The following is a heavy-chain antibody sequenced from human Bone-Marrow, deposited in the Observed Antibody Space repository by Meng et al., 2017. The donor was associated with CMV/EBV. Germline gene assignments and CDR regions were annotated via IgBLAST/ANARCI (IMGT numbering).Heavy chain of an antibody. J-gene: IGHJ6*02. CDR2: MNPNSGNT. Sequence: ASVKVSCKASGYTFTSYGISWVRQAPGQGLEWMGWMNPNSGNTGYAQKFQGRVTITRNTSISTAYMELSSLRSEDTAVYYCARGGDIVVVPAAIVYYYYGMDVWGQGTTVTVSS. CDR3: ARGGDIVVVPAAIVYYYYGMDV. CDR1: GYTFTSYG. V-gene: IGHV1-8*03. D-gene: IGHD2-2*01.